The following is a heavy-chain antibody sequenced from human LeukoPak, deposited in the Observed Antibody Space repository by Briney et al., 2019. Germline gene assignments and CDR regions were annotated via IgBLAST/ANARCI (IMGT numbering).Heavy chain of an antibody. CDR3: ARGPAYCSGGSCPYNWFDP. D-gene: IGHD2-15*01. V-gene: IGHV1-46*02. Sequence: GASVKVSFQASVYTFNSYYMHWLRQAPEQGLEWMGIINPSGGSTSYAQKFQGRVTMSSDTSTSTVYMELSSLRSEDTAVYYCARGPAYCSGGSCPYNWFDPWGQGTLVTVSS. J-gene: IGHJ5*02. CDR2: INPSGGST. CDR1: VYTFNSYY.